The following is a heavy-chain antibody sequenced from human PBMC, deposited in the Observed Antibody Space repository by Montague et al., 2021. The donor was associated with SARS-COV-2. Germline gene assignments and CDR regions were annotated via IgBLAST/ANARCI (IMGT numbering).Heavy chain of an antibody. CDR1: GGSISSSSYY. J-gene: IGHJ6*02. CDR3: ARVGRQQLVRLSGMDV. Sequence: SETLSLTCTVSGGSISSSSYYWGWIRQPPGKGLEWIGSIYYSGSTYYNPSLKSRVTISVDTPKNQSPLKLSSVTAADTAVYYCARVGRQQLVRLSGMDVWGQGTTVTVSS. D-gene: IGHD6-13*01. V-gene: IGHV4-39*06. CDR2: IYYSGST.